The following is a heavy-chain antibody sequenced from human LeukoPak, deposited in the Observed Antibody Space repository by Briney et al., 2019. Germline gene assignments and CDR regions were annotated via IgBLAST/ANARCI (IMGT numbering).Heavy chain of an antibody. D-gene: IGHD3-10*01. CDR3: ARDGGGVRGVPDWFDP. Sequence: PSGTLSLTCAVSGGSISSSNWWSWVRQPPGKGLEWIGEIYHSGSTNYNPSLKSRVTIPVDKSKNQFSLKLSSVTAADTAVYYCARDGGGVRGVPDWFDPWGQGTLVTVSS. CDR2: IYHSGST. V-gene: IGHV4-4*02. J-gene: IGHJ5*02. CDR1: GGSISSSNW.